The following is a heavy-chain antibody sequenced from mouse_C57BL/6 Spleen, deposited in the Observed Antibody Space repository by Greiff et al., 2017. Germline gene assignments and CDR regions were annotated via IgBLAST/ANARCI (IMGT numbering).Heavy chain of an antibody. D-gene: IGHD2-3*01. CDR2: INPNNGGT. Sequence: VQLQQSGPELVKPGASVKMSCKASGYTFTDYNMHWVKQSHGKSLEWIGYINPNNGGTSYNQKFKGKATLTVNKSSSTAYMELRSLTSEDSAVYDCAQGGRWMDYWGQGTSVTVSS. V-gene: IGHV1-22*01. CDR3: AQGGRWMDY. J-gene: IGHJ4*01. CDR1: GYTFTDYN.